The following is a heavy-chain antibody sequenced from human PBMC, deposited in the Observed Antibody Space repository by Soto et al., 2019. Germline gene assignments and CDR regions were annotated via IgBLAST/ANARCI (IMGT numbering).Heavy chain of an antibody. CDR1: GGSITSYY. J-gene: IGHJ6*03. CDR3: ARHGYCSSTSCYENYCYYRDV. D-gene: IGHD2-2*01. V-gene: IGHV4-59*08. Sequence: SETLSLTCAVSGGSITSYYSSWIRQPPGKGLEWIGYIYYSGSTNYNPSLKSLVTILVDTSKNQFSLKLSSVTAADTAVYYCARHGYCSSTSCYENYCYYRDVWGKGTTVTV. CDR2: IYYSGST.